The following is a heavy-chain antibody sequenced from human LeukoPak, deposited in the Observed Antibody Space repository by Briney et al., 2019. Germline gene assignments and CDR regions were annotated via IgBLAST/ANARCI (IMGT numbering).Heavy chain of an antibody. V-gene: IGHV4-34*01. CDR2: INHSGST. CDR3: ARGKYSYYFDY. CDR1: GGSFSGYY. D-gene: IGHD4-11*01. J-gene: IGHJ4*02. Sequence: SETPSLTCAVYGGSFSGYYWSWIRQPPGKGLEWIGEINHSGSTNYNPSLKSRVTISVDTSKNQFSLKLSSVTAADTAVYYCARGKYSYYFDYWGQGTLVTVSS.